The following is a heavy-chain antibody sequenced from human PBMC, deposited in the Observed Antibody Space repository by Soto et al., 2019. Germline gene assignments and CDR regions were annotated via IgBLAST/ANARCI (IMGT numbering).Heavy chain of an antibody. Sequence: GGSLRLSCAASGFTFSDYYMSWIRQAPGKGLEWVSYISSSGSTIYYADSVKGRFTISRDNAKNSLYLQMNSLRAEDTAVYYCARDMDIVVVPAATTSTNYYYYMDVWGKGTTVTVSS. CDR2: ISSSGSTI. CDR3: ARDMDIVVVPAATTSTNYYYYMDV. D-gene: IGHD2-2*03. CDR1: GFTFSDYY. J-gene: IGHJ6*03. V-gene: IGHV3-11*01.